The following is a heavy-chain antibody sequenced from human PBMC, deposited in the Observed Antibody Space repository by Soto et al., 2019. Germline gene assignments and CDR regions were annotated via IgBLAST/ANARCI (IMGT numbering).Heavy chain of an antibody. Sequence: GGSLRLSCAASGFTFSSYSMNWVRQAPGKGLEWVPSISSSSSYIYYADSVKGRFTISRDNAKNSLYLQMNSLRAEDTAVYYCARGDPATYYYDSSGYERAYFDYWGQGTLVTVSS. J-gene: IGHJ4*02. CDR3: ARGDPATYYYDSSGYERAYFDY. V-gene: IGHV3-21*01. CDR1: GFTFSSYS. CDR2: ISSSSSYI. D-gene: IGHD3-22*01.